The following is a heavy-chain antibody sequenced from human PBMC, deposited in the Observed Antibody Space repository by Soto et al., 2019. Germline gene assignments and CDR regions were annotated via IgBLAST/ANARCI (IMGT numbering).Heavy chain of an antibody. CDR1: GFNLSSAW. CDR2: LKSKTDGGTT. V-gene: IGHV3-15*01. Sequence: EVQVVESGGGLVKPGGSLRLSCAASGFNLSSAWMNWVRQAPGTGLEWVGRLKSKTDGGTTDYAAPVKGRFTISRDDSENTLYLQMNSLKSDDTAVYYCTTESSSYWYFDLWGCGTLVTVSS. CDR3: TTESSSYWYFDL. J-gene: IGHJ2*01.